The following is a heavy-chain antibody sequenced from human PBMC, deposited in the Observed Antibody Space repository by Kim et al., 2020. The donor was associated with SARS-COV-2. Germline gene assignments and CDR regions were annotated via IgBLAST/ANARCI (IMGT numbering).Heavy chain of an antibody. D-gene: IGHD1-26*01. J-gene: IGHJ3*02. Sequence: GGSLRLSCAASGFTFSSYSMNWVRQAPGKGLEWVSYISSSSSTIYYADSVKGRFTISRDNAKNSLYLQMNSLRAEDTAVYYCARVSGSYNDAFDIWGQGTMVTVSS. V-gene: IGHV3-48*04. CDR1: GFTFSSYS. CDR3: ARVSGSYNDAFDI. CDR2: ISSSSSTI.